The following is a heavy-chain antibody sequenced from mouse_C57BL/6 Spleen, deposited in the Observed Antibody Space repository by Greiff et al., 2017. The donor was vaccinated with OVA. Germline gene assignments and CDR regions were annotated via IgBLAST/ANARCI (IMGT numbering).Heavy chain of an antibody. J-gene: IGHJ1*03. CDR1: GFTFSDYG. V-gene: IGHV5-17*01. Sequence: EVNVVESGGGLVKPGGSLKLSCAASGFTFSDYGMHWVRQAPEKGLEWVAYISSGSSTIYYADTVKGRFTISRDNAKNTLFLQMTSLRSEDTAMYYCARPRLLRWYFDVWGTGTTVTVSS. D-gene: IGHD2-1*01. CDR2: ISSGSSTI. CDR3: ARPRLLRWYFDV.